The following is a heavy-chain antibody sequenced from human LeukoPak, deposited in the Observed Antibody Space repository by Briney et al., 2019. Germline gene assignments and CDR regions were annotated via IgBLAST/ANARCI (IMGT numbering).Heavy chain of an antibody. CDR3: AGEFLWLVY. V-gene: IGHV3-21*01. CDR1: GFTFSSYS. J-gene: IGHJ4*02. CDR2: ISSSSSYI. Sequence: GGSLRLSCAASGFTFSSYSMNWVRQATGKGLEWVSSISSSSSYIYYADSVKGRFTISRDNAKNSLYLQMNSLRAEDTAVYYCAGEFLWLVYWGQGTLVTVSS. D-gene: IGHD5-18*01.